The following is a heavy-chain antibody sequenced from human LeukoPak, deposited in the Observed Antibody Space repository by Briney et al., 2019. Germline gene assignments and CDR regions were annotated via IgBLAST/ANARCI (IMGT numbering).Heavy chain of an antibody. CDR3: ARSIAAAADDY. V-gene: IGHV3-21*01. CDR2: ISSSSSYI. Sequence: GGSLRLSCAASGFTFSSYSMNWVRQAPGKGLEWVSSISSSSSYIYHADSVKGRFTISRDNAKNSLYLQMNSLRAEDTAVYYCARSIAAAADDYWGQGTLVTVSS. CDR1: GFTFSSYS. D-gene: IGHD6-13*01. J-gene: IGHJ4*02.